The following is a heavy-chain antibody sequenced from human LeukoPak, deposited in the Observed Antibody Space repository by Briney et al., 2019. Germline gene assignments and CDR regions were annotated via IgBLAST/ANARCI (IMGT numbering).Heavy chain of an antibody. CDR2: IIPIFGTA. CDR3: ARPSAGYCSSTSCYGDAFDI. Sequence: SVKVSCKASGGIFSSYAISWVRQAPGQGLEWMGGIIPIFGTANYAQKFQGRVTITADESTSTAYMELSSLRSEDTAVYYCARPSAGYCSSTSCYGDAFDIWGQGTMVTVSS. J-gene: IGHJ3*02. CDR1: GGIFSSYA. V-gene: IGHV1-69*13. D-gene: IGHD2-2*01.